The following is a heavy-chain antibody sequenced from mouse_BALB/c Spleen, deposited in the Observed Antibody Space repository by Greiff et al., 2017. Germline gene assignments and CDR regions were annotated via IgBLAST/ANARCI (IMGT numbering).Heavy chain of an antibody. V-gene: IGHV5-17*02. J-gene: IGHJ4*01. CDR1: GFTFSSFG. CDR3: ARDGSSSMDD. D-gene: IGHD1-1*01. Sequence: EVQLQESGGGLVQPGGSRKLSCAASGFTFSSFGMHWVRQAPEKGLEWVAYISSGSSTIYYADTVKGRFTISRDNPKNTLFLQMTSLRSEDTAMYYCARDGSSSMDDWGQGTAVTVSS. CDR2: ISSGSSTI.